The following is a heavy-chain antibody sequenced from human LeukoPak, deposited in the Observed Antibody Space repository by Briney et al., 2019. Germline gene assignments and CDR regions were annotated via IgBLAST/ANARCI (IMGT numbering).Heavy chain of an antibody. V-gene: IGHV3-33*01. CDR3: ARDPRRYDFDY. J-gene: IGHJ4*02. CDR1: GFTFSTYG. CDR2: IWYDGSNK. D-gene: IGHD3-16*01. Sequence: GGSLRLSCAASGFTFSTYGMHWVRQAPGKGLEWVAVIWYDGSNKYYADSVKGRFTISRDKSKNTLYLQMNSLRAEDTAVNYCARDPRRYDFDYWGQGTLVTVSS.